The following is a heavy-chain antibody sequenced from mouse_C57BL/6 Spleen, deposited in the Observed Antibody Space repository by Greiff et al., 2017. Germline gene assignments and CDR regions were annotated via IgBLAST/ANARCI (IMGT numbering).Heavy chain of an antibody. J-gene: IGHJ4*01. CDR3: ARKWLLQAMDY. CDR1: GYAFSSSW. CDR2: IYPGDGDT. Sequence: VQLQQSGPELVKPGASVKISCKASGYAFSSSWMNWVKQRPGKGLEWIGRIYPGDGDTNYNGKFKGKATLTADKSSSTAYMQLSSLTSEDSAVYFCARKWLLQAMDYWGQGTSVTVSS. D-gene: IGHD2-3*01. V-gene: IGHV1-82*01.